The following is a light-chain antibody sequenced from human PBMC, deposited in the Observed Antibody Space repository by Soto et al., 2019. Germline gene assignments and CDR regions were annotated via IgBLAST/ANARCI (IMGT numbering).Light chain of an antibody. CDR1: SSDVGGYNY. CDR3: SSYTTCSKGF. Sequence: QSVLTQPASVSGFPGRSITISCTGTSSDVGGYNYVSWYQQHPGKAPKLMIYDVSNRPSGVSNRFSGSKSGNTASLPFSGLQVEDEADFSCSSYTTCSKGFFGTGTKVTAL. J-gene: IGLJ1*01. V-gene: IGLV2-14*01. CDR2: DVS.